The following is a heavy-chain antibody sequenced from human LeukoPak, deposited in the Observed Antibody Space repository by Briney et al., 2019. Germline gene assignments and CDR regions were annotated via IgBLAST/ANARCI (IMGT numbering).Heavy chain of an antibody. CDR2: IYPGDSDT. J-gene: IGHJ4*02. Sequence: GESLKISCKGSGYSFTSYWIGWVRQMPGKGLEWMGIIYPGDSDTGYSPSFQGQVTISADKSISTAYLQWSSLKASDTAMYYCARRVRFLEWKNNYYFDYWGQGTLVTVSS. D-gene: IGHD3-3*01. CDR3: ARRVRFLEWKNNYYFDY. V-gene: IGHV5-51*01. CDR1: GYSFTSYW.